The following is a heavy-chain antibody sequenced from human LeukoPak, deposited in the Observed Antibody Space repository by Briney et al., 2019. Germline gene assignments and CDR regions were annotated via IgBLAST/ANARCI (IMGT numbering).Heavy chain of an antibody. CDR2: INHSGST. CDR3: ARGPIAAAGYDY. D-gene: IGHD6-13*01. V-gene: IGHV4-34*01. Sequence: ETLSLTCAVYGGSFSGYYWSWIRQPPGKGLEWIGEINHSGSTNYNPSLTSRVTISVDTSKNQFSLKLSSVTAADTAVYYCARGPIAAAGYDYWGQGTLVTVSS. J-gene: IGHJ4*02. CDR1: GGSFSGYY.